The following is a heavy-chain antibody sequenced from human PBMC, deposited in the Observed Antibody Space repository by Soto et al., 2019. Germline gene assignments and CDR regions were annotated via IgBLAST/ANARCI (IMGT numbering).Heavy chain of an antibody. CDR2: IKSKTDGGTT. V-gene: IGHV3-15*01. D-gene: IGHD2-2*01. Sequence: EVQLVESGGGLVKPGGSLRLSCAASGFTFSNAWMSWVRQAPGKGLEWVGRIKSKTDGGTTDYAAPVKGRFTISRDDSKNTLYLQMNSLKTEDTAVYYCTTDSSGIVVVPAAKYYYGMDVWGQGTTVTVSS. J-gene: IGHJ6*02. CDR1: GFTFSNAW. CDR3: TTDSSGIVVVPAAKYYYGMDV.